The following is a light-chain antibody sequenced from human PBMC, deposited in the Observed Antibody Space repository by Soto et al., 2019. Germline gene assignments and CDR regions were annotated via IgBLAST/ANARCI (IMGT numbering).Light chain of an antibody. J-gene: IGKJ5*01. CDR3: QQFNSYPIT. V-gene: IGKV1-13*02. Sequence: AIQLTQSPSSLSASVGDRVTITCRASQDIRGALAWYQQTTGKAPKILIYDVSTLQSGVPSRFSGSSSGTDFSLTISSLQPEDFATYFCQQFNSYPITFGQGTRLDIK. CDR2: DVS. CDR1: QDIRGA.